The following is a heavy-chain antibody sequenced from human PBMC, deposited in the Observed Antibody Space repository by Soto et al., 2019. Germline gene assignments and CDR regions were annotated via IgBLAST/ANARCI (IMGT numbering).Heavy chain of an antibody. D-gene: IGHD3-10*01. CDR1: GGTFSSYT. J-gene: IGHJ6*02. CDR2: IIPILGIA. Sequence: SVKVSCKASGGTFSSYTISWVRQAPGQGLEWMGRIIPILGIANYAQKFQGRVTITADKSTSTAYMELSSLRSEDTAVYYCARAYGSGAYYYYGMDVWGQGTTVTVSS. CDR3: ARAYGSGAYYYYGMDV. V-gene: IGHV1-69*02.